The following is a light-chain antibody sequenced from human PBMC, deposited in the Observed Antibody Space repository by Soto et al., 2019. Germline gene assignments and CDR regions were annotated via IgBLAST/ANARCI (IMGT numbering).Light chain of an antibody. J-gene: IGKJ2*01. V-gene: IGKV3-20*01. CDR2: DAS. CDR3: HQYGGSPYT. CDR1: QSVYSNY. Sequence: EIVLTQSPGTLSLSPGARATLSCRASQSVYSNYLAWSQQKPGQAPRLLIYDASIRATGIPDRFSGGGSGTDFTLTISRLEPEDFAVYYCHQYGGSPYTFGQGTKLEIK.